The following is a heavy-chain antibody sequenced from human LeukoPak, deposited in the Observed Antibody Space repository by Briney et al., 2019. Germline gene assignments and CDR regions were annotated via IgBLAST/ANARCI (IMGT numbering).Heavy chain of an antibody. Sequence: PSETLSLTCAVSGGSISSSNWWSWVRQPPGKGLEWIGEIYHSGSTNYNPSLKSRVTISVDKSKNQFSLKLSSVTAADTAVYYCARHKSYYYDSSGYSYFDYWGQGTLVTVSS. CDR2: IYHSGST. CDR1: GGSISSSNW. J-gene: IGHJ4*02. D-gene: IGHD3-22*01. CDR3: ARHKSYYYDSSGYSYFDY. V-gene: IGHV4-4*02.